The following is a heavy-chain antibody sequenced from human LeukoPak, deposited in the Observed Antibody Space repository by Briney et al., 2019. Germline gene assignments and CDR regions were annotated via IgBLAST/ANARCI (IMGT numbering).Heavy chain of an antibody. J-gene: IGHJ4*02. D-gene: IGHD5-12*01. CDR1: GGTFSSYA. CDR3: ARDSSGYDSDYFDY. V-gene: IGHV1-69*04. Sequence: ASVKVSCKASGGTFSSYAISWVRQAPGQGLEWMGRIIPILGIANYAQKFQGRATITADKSTSTAYMELSSLRSEDTAVYYCARDSSGYDSDYFDYWGQGTLVTVSS. CDR2: IIPILGIA.